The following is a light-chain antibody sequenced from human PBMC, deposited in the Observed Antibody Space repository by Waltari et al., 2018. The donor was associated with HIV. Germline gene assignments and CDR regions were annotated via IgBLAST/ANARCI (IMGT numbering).Light chain of an antibody. CDR2: AVN. V-gene: IGLV2-8*01. CDR1: SSDGGGYNS. CDR3: SSFSDNNRIV. J-gene: IGLJ1*01. Sequence: QSALTQPPSPSGSPGQSVAISCTGTSSDGGGYNSFSWHQRHTGKAPQPLIYAVNKRPSGVPDRFSGSNSGNTASLTVSGLQVDDEADYYCSSFSDNNRIVFGTGTRVTVL.